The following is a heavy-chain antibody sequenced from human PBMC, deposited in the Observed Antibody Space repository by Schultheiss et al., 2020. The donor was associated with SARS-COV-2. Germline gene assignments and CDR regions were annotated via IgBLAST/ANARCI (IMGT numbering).Heavy chain of an antibody. CDR2: ISSSSSTI. Sequence: GGSLRLSCAASGFTFSSYSMNWVRQAPGKGLEWVSYISSSSSTIYYADSVKGRFTISRDNAKNSLYLQMNSLRAEDTAVYYCARVRGGELAAAGTGDLPPGAFDIWGQGTMVTVSS. J-gene: IGHJ3*02. V-gene: IGHV3-48*01. CDR3: ARVRGGELAAAGTGDLPPGAFDI. CDR1: GFTFSSYS. D-gene: IGHD6-13*01.